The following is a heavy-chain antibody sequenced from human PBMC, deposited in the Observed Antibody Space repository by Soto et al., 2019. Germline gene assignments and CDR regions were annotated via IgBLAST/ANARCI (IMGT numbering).Heavy chain of an antibody. CDR1: RGSISSYY. Sequence: QVQLQESGPGLVKPSETLSLTCTVSRGSISSYYWSWIRQPPGKGLEWIGYIYYSGSTNYNPSLKSRVTISVDTSKNQFSLKLSSVTAADTAVYYCARDQAYGVGAFDIWGQGTMVTVSS. J-gene: IGHJ3*02. D-gene: IGHD4-17*01. CDR3: ARDQAYGVGAFDI. CDR2: IYYSGST. V-gene: IGHV4-59*01.